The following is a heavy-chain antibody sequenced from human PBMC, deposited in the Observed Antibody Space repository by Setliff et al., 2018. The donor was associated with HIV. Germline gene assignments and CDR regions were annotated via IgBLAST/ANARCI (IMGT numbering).Heavy chain of an antibody. CDR2: IKEDGSET. V-gene: IGHV3-7*01. Sequence: LRLSCATSGFTFSNFWMTWVRQAPGKGLEWVANIKEDGSETFYVDSVKGRFTMSRDNAKNLVYLEMNSLKVEDTAVYYRARDATRGGDFDFWGQGTLVTVSS. J-gene: IGHJ4*02. CDR1: GFTFSNFW. CDR3: ARDATRGGDFDF. D-gene: IGHD1-26*01.